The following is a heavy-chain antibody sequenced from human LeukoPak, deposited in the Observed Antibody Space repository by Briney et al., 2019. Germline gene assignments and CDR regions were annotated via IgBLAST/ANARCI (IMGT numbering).Heavy chain of an antibody. D-gene: IGHD5-24*01. V-gene: IGHV3-21*01. CDR1: GFTFSSYS. CDR3: ARDRVFADGYSRFDL. J-gene: IGHJ2*01. Sequence: GGSLRLSCAASGFTFSSYSMNWVRQAPGKGLEWVSSISSSSSYIYYADSVKGRFTIARDNAKNSLYLQMNSLRAEDTAVYYCARDRVFADGYSRFDLWGRGTLVTVSS. CDR2: ISSSSSYI.